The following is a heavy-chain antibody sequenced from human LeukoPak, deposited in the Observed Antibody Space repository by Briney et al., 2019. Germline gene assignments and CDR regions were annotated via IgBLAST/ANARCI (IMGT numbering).Heavy chain of an antibody. V-gene: IGHV4-34*01. CDR3: ARYSSGWLYYYYYYMDV. D-gene: IGHD6-19*01. Sequence: PSETLSLTCAVYGGSFSRYYWSWIRQPPGKGLEWIGEINHSGSTNYNPSLKSRVTISVDTYKNQFSLKLSSVTAAHTAVYYCARYSSGWLYYYYYYMDVWGKGTTVTVSS. J-gene: IGHJ6*03. CDR2: INHSGST. CDR1: GGSFSRYY.